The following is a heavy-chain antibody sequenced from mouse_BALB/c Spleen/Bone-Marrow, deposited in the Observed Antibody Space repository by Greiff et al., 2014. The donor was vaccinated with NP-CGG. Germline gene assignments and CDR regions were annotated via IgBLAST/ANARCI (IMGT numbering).Heavy chain of an antibody. CDR3: ARENYVSSPWFAY. CDR2: ISYGGST. V-gene: IGHV3-2*02. CDR1: GYSITSDYA. D-gene: IGHD1-1*01. J-gene: IGHJ3*01. Sequence: VQLQQSGPGLVKPSQSLSLTCTVTGYSITSDYAWNWIRQFPGNKLEWMGYISYGGSTGYNPSLKSRISITRDTSKNQFFLQLNSVTTEDTATYYCARENYVSSPWFAYWGQGLWSLSLQ.